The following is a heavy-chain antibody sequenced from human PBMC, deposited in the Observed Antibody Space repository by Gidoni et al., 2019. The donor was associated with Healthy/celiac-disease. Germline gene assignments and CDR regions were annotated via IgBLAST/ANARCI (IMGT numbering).Heavy chain of an antibody. Sequence: QVQLVESGGGVVQPGRSLRRSCAASGFPFSSYAMHCVRQAPGKGLEWVAVIAYDGSNKYYADSVKGRFTISSDNSKNTLYLQMNSRRAEDTAVYYCARDPRRYDYGDYTAEGWFDPWGQGTLVTVSS. CDR3: ARDPRRYDYGDYTAEGWFDP. CDR2: IAYDGSNK. CDR1: GFPFSSYA. D-gene: IGHD4-17*01. J-gene: IGHJ5*02. V-gene: IGHV3-30*04.